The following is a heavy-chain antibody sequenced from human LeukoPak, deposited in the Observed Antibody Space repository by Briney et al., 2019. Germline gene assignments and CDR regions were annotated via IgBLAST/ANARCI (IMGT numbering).Heavy chain of an antibody. J-gene: IGHJ4*02. CDR1: GFTFSSYA. CDR3: ARDAGVVITRPFDY. D-gene: IGHD3-3*01. V-gene: IGHV3-30-3*01. Sequence: PGGSLRLSCAASGFTFSSYAMHWVRQAPGKGLEWVAVISYDGSNKYYADSVKGRFTISRDNSKNTLYLQMNSLRAEDTAVYYCARDAGVVITRPFDYWGQGTLVTVSS. CDR2: ISYDGSNK.